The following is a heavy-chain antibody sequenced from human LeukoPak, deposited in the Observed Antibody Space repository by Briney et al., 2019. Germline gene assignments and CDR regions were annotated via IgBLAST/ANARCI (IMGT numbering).Heavy chain of an antibody. Sequence: PGGSLRLSCAASGFTFSSYWMSWVRQAPGKGLEWVANIKQDGSEKYYVDSVKGRFTISRDNAKNSLYLQMNSLRAEDTAVYYCARDPTPCSSTSCYGSPPDYWGQGTLVTVSS. CDR2: IKQDGSEK. D-gene: IGHD2-2*01. CDR3: ARDPTPCSSTSCYGSPPDY. V-gene: IGHV3-7*01. CDR1: GFTFSSYW. J-gene: IGHJ4*02.